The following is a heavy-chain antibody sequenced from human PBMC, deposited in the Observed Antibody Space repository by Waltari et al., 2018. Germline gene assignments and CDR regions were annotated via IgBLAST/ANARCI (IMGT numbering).Heavy chain of an antibody. J-gene: IGHJ6*03. D-gene: IGHD6-13*01. CDR3: AREASSSWYYYYMDV. V-gene: IGHV4-59*01. CDR2: IYYSGST. Sequence: QVQLQESGPGLVKPSETLSLTCTVPGGSISSYYWRWIRQPPGKGLEWIGYIYYSGSTNYNPSLKSRVTISVDTSKNQFSLKLSSVTAADTAVYYCAREASSSWYYYYMDVWGKGTTVTVSS. CDR1: GGSISSYY.